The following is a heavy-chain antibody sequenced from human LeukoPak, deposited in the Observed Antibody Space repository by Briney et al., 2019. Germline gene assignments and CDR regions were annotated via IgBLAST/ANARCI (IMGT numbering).Heavy chain of an antibody. CDR2: IKEDGSVE. CDR3: AKLLGDVTTFDY. J-gene: IGHJ4*02. Sequence: SGGSLRLSCAGSGFTFSRSSMARVRQAPGKGLEWVATIKEDGSVEYYMDSVKGRFTISRDNAEKSLYLQMNSLRAEDTAAYYCAKLLGDVTTFDYWGQGTLVTVSS. D-gene: IGHD3-16*01. CDR1: GFTFSRSS. V-gene: IGHV3-7*01.